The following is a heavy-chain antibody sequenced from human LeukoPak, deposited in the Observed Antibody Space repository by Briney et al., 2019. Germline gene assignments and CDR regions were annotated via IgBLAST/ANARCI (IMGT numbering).Heavy chain of an antibody. Sequence: ASVKVSCKASGGTFSSYAISWVRQAPGQGLEWMGRIIPIFGTANYAQKFQGRVTITTDESTSTAYMELSSLRSEDTAVYYCARVWARLESTNAFDIWGHGTMVTVSS. D-gene: IGHD3-16*01. CDR2: IIPIFGTA. CDR1: GGTFSSYA. J-gene: IGHJ3*02. V-gene: IGHV1-69*05. CDR3: ARVWARLESTNAFDI.